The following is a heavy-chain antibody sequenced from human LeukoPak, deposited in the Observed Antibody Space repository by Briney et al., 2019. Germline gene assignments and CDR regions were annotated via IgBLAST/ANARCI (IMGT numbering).Heavy chain of an antibody. D-gene: IGHD3-22*01. CDR3: AKDLSASRDSGYYSLDY. J-gene: IGHJ4*02. CDR2: ISGSGGST. Sequence: GGSLRLSCAASGFTFSNYAMNWVRQAPGKGLEWVSAISGSGGSTYYADSVKGRFTISRDNSKNTLYLQMNSLGAEDTAVYYCAKDLSASRDSGYYSLDYWGQGILVTVSS. CDR1: GFTFSNYA. V-gene: IGHV3-23*01.